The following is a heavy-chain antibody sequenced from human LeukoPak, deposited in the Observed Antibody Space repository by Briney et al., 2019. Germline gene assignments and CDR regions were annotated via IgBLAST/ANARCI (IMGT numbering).Heavy chain of an antibody. CDR1: GGSFSGYY. CDR2: INHSGST. D-gene: IGHD3-10*01. V-gene: IGHV4-34*01. CDR3: ARGAKTYYYGSGSYKGYNWFDP. J-gene: IGHJ5*02. Sequence: SETLSLTCAVYGGSFSGYYWSWIRQPPGKGLEWIGEINHSGSTNYNPSLKSRVTISVDTSKNQFSLKLSSVTAADTAVYCCARGAKTYYYGSGSYKGYNWFDPWGQGTLVTVSS.